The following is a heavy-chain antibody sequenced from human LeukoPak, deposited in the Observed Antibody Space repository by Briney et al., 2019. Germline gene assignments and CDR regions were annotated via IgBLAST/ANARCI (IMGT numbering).Heavy chain of an antibody. Sequence: EGSLRLSCEASGFTFSIAWMSWVRQAPGKGLEWVGRIKSKSDGETTDYAAPVKGRFTISRDDSKNTLYLQMNSLKTEDTAVYYCSTDRVVGTTSYYWGQGTLVTVSS. D-gene: IGHD3-22*01. V-gene: IGHV3-15*01. CDR2: IKSKSDGETT. CDR1: GFTFSIAW. CDR3: STDRVVGTTSYY. J-gene: IGHJ4*02.